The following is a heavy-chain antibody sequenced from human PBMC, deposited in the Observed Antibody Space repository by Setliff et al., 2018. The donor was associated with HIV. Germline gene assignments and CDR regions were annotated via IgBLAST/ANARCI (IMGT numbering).Heavy chain of an antibody. CDR3: ARRVLQDSTITSSNWFDS. CDR2: VYASGET. D-gene: IGHD2-2*01. CDR1: GGSISGYY. J-gene: IGHJ5*01. Sequence: SETLSLTCTVSGGSISGYYWGWIRQPPGRGLEWIGYVYASGETNYNPSLKSRVTMSTDTSRNQFFLNLNYATAADTAVYFCARRVLQDSTITSSNWFDSWGQGTLVTVSS. V-gene: IGHV4-4*09.